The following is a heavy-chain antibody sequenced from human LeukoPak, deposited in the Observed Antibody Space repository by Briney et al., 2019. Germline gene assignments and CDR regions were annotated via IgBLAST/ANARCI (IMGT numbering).Heavy chain of an antibody. D-gene: IGHD2-15*01. V-gene: IGHV3-66*01. CDR3: VRGPPTPGFFHFFF. CDR2: IYSDATT. CDR1: GLTVSSNC. Sequence: PGRSLRLSWAVSGLTVSSNCIRWDRQAPGKGKEWVLVIYSDATTYYAGSVKGRFTISRDNSKTTVDLQMSSLRVHDSAIYYCVRGPPTPGFFHFFFWGQGTLATVSS. J-gene: IGHJ4*02.